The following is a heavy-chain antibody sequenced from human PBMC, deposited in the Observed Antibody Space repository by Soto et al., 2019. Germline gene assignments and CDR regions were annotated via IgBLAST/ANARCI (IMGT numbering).Heavy chain of an antibody. J-gene: IGHJ6*02. CDR3: AKDSGVNIVLMVYASCTGMDV. CDR2: ISYDGSNK. D-gene: IGHD2-8*01. CDR1: GFTFSSYG. V-gene: IGHV3-30*18. Sequence: QVQLVESGGGVVQPGRSLRLSCAASGFTFSSYGMHWVRQAPGKGLERVAVISYDGSNKYYADSVKGRFTISRDNSKNTLYLQMNSLRAEDTAVYYCAKDSGVNIVLMVYASCTGMDVWGQGTTVTVSS.